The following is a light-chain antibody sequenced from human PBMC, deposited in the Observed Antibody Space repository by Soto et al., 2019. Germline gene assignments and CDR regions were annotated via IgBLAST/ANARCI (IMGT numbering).Light chain of an antibody. CDR1: SSNIGSNT. V-gene: IGLV1-44*01. CDR2: SNN. J-gene: IGLJ1*01. Sequence: LTQPPSASGTPGQRVTISCSGSSSNIGSNTVNWYQQLPGTAPKLLIYSNNQRPSGVPDRFSGSKSGTSASLAISGLQSEDEADYYCAAWDDSLNGIVFGTGTKVTVL. CDR3: AAWDDSLNGIV.